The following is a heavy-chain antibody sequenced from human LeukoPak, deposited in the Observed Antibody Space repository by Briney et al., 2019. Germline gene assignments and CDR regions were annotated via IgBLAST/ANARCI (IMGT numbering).Heavy chain of an antibody. CDR2: IYYTGST. D-gene: IGHD6-13*01. CDR1: GGSIRSYY. CDR3: AILRIAAAATQDWRFDP. J-gene: IGHJ5*02. Sequence: SETLSLTCTVSGGSIRSYYWSWIRQPPGKGLEWIGYIYYTGSTNYNPSLKSRVTISVDASKNQFSLQLTSVTAADTAVYYCAILRIAAAATQDWRFDPWGQGTLVTVSS. V-gene: IGHV4-59*08.